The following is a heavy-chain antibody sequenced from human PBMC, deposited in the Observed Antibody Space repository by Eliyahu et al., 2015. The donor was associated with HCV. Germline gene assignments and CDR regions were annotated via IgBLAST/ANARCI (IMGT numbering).Heavy chain of an antibody. V-gene: IGHV3-72*01. CDR2: IRKKANGYST. CDR3: TRVHSFDGRFDSDN. Sequence: EVQLVESGGDSVQPGGSLRLSCIASGFTFSDHYMDWVRQAPGKGLEWVGRIRKKANGYSTEYAASVNGRFTISRDDSKNSLFLQMNSLKTDDTAVYFCTRVHSFDGRFDSDNWGQGTLVTVSS. CDR1: GFTFSDHY. J-gene: IGHJ4*02. D-gene: IGHD3-9*01.